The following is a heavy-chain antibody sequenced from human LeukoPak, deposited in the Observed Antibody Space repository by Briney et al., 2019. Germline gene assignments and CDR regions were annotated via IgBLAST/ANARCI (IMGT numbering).Heavy chain of an antibody. CDR2: IYHSGST. D-gene: IGHD3-22*01. V-gene: IGHV4-39*07. CDR3: ARASYYYDSSGYWGESVFDY. J-gene: IGHJ4*02. CDR1: GGSISSSSYY. Sequence: SETLSLTCTVSGGSISSSSYYWSWIRQPAGKGLEWIGSIYHSGSTYYNPSLKSRVTISVDTSKNQFSLKLSSVTAADTAVYYCARASYYYDSSGYWGESVFDYWGQGALVTVSS.